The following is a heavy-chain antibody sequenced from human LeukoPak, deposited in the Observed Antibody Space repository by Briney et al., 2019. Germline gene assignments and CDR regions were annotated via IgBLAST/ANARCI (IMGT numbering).Heavy chain of an antibody. D-gene: IGHD6-19*01. V-gene: IGHV3-23*01. CDR2: ISGSGGST. CDR1: GFTFSSYS. J-gene: IGHJ4*02. Sequence: GGSLRLSCAASGFTFSSYSMNWVRQAPGKGLEWVSVISGSGGSTYYADSVKGRFTISRDNSKNTLYLQMNSLTAEDTAVYYCARIGSGWYWDYWGQGTLVTVSS. CDR3: ARIGSGWYWDY.